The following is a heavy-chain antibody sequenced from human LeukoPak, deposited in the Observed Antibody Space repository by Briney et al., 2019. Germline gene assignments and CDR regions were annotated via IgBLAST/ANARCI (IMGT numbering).Heavy chain of an antibody. CDR3: EKERGTAMVRSYYMDV. D-gene: IGHD5-18*01. CDR1: GFTFSSYA. Sequence: TGESLRLSCAASGFTFSSYAMSWVRQAPGKGLEWVSGIIGSGGSTYYADSVKGRFTISRDNSKNTLYLQMNSLRAEDTAVYYCEKERGTAMVRSYYMDVWGKGTTVTVSS. V-gene: IGHV3-23*01. J-gene: IGHJ6*03. CDR2: IIGSGGST.